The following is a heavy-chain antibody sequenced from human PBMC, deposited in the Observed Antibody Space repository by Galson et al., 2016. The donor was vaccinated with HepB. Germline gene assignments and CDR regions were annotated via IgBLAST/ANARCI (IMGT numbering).Heavy chain of an antibody. Sequence: SLRLSCAASGFTFSGSAIHWVRQASGEGLEWIGRIGGKATSYATAYGPSVKGRFTISRYDSKNMAYLQMNSLITEDTALYDCTKGYDGPKGVGGSNWGQGSLVTVSS. CDR2: IGGKATSYAT. D-gene: IGHD5-12*01. J-gene: IGHJ4*02. CDR3: TKGYDGPKGVGGSN. V-gene: IGHV3-73*01. CDR1: GFTFSGSA.